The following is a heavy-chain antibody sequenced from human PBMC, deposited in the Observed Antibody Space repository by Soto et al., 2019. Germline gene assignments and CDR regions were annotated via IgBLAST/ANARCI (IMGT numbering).Heavy chain of an antibody. CDR1: GFTFSSYG. V-gene: IGHV3-30*18. D-gene: IGHD3-22*01. CDR3: AKSQSDSSIDP. CDR2: ISYDGSNK. Sequence: QVQLVESGGGVVQPGRSLRLSCAASGFTFSSYGMHWVRQAPGKGLEWVAVISYDGSNKYYADSVKGRFTISRDNSKNTLYLQMNSLRAEDTAVYYCAKSQSDSSIDPWGQGTLVTVSS. J-gene: IGHJ5*02.